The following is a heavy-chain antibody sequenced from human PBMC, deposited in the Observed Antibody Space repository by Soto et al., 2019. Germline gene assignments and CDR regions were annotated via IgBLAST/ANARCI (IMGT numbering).Heavy chain of an antibody. J-gene: IGHJ1*01. Sequence: PGGSLRLSCAASGFTFDDYAMHWVRQVPGKGLEWVSGINWNSGSICYGDSVKGRFAISRDNAKNSLHLQMNSLSAEDTAFYYCVKDESINWYSGHFRHWGQGTLVTVSS. CDR2: INWNSGSI. CDR3: VKDESINWYSGHFRH. V-gene: IGHV3-9*01. D-gene: IGHD6-13*01. CDR1: GFTFDDYA.